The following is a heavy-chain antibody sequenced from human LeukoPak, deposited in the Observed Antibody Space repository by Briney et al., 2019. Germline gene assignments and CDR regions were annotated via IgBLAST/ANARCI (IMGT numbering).Heavy chain of an antibody. D-gene: IGHD3-22*01. CDR1: GFTLSSYA. V-gene: IGHV3-23*01. CDR2: ISGSGGST. Sequence: GGSLRLSCAASGFTLSSYAMSWVRQAPGKGLEWVSAISGSGGSTYYADSVKGRFTISRDNSKNTLYLQMNSLRAEDTAVYYCAKDLHYYDSSGYYYSFDYWGQGTLVAVSS. CDR3: AKDLHYYDSSGYYYSFDY. J-gene: IGHJ4*02.